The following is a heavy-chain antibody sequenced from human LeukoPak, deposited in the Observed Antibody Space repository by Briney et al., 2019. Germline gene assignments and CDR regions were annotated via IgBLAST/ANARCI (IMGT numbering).Heavy chain of an antibody. CDR3: ARDSHAPDIDMVSCYLDY. J-gene: IGHJ4*02. CDR1: GFTFSSYA. D-gene: IGHD5-12*01. CDR2: ISYDGINK. Sequence: GGSLRPSCAASGFTFSSYAMHWVRQAPGKGLEWVAVISYDGINKYYADSVEGRFTISRDSSKNTLYLQMNSLRAEDTAVYYCARDSHAPDIDMVSCYLDYWGQGTLVTVSS. V-gene: IGHV3-30-3*01.